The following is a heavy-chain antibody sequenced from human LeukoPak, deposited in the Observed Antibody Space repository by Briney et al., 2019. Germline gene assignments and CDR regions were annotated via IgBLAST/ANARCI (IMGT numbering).Heavy chain of an antibody. V-gene: IGHV1-46*01. D-gene: IGHD3-10*01. J-gene: IGHJ4*02. CDR3: ARDISSYGSGYYFDY. CDR2: INPSGGST. CDR1: GYTFTSYY. Sequence: ASVKVSCKASGYTFTSYYMHWVRQAPGQGLEWMGIINPSGGSTSYAQKFQGRATMTRDTSTSTVYMELSSLRSEDTAVYYCARDISSYGSGYYFDYWGQGTLVTVSS.